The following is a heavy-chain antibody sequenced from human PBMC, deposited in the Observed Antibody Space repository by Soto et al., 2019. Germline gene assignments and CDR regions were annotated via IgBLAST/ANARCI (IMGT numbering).Heavy chain of an antibody. Sequence: GGSLRLSCAASGFTFSSYIMNWARQAPGKGLEWVANINQDGSDKYYVDSVKGRFTISRDNAKNSLHLQMNSLRAEDTAVYYCARGGAYSYPWGQGTLVTVSS. CDR3: ARGGAYSYP. V-gene: IGHV3-7*01. D-gene: IGHD5-12*01. CDR2: INQDGSDK. CDR1: GFTFSSYI. J-gene: IGHJ4*02.